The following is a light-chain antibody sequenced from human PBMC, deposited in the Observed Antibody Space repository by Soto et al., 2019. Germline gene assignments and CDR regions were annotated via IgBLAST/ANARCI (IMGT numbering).Light chain of an antibody. CDR3: QQYNHWPPIT. V-gene: IGKV3-15*01. CDR2: YAS. CDR1: QSVRNN. Sequence: EIMMTQSPATLSVSPGERATLSCRASQSVRNNLAWYQQKPGQAPRLLIYYASTRATGIPARFNGSGSGTKLTLTISSLQSEDFALYYCQQYNHWPPITFGQGTRLEIK. J-gene: IGKJ5*01.